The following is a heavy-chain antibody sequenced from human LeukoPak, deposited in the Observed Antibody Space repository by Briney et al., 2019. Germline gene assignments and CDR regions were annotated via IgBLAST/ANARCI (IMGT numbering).Heavy chain of an antibody. V-gene: IGHV3-30-3*01. J-gene: IGHJ4*02. CDR2: ISYDGSNK. CDR3: ARDTHPSYYDFWSGYSYYFDY. Sequence: GSLRLSCAASGFTFSSYAMHWVRQAPGKGLEWVAVISYDGSNKYYADSVKGRFTISRDNSKNTLYLQMNSLRAEDTAVYYCARDTHPSYYDFWSGYSYYFDYWGQGTLVTVSS. CDR1: GFTFSSYA. D-gene: IGHD3-3*01.